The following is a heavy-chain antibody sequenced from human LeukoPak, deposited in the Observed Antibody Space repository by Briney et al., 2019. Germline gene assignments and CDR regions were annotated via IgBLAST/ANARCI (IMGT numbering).Heavy chain of an antibody. Sequence: PGGSLRLSCTTSGFAFTGFGLNWVRQAPGKGLEWISSMSGNAVDAYYADSVRGRFSISRDNPKDTLYLQMNSLRDEDTALYYCAKAEAGGYNYGPFDDWGQGTLVTVSS. CDR2: MSGNAVDA. V-gene: IGHV3-23*01. D-gene: IGHD5-18*01. CDR1: GFAFTGFG. J-gene: IGHJ4*02. CDR3: AKAEAGGYNYGPFDD.